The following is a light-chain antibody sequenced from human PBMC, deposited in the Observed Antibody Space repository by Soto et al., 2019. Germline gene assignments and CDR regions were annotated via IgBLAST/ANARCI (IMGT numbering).Light chain of an antibody. CDR2: EVS. J-gene: IGLJ1*01. CDR1: SSDVGGYNY. V-gene: IGLV2-8*01. CDR3: SSYAGSLYV. Sequence: QSALTQPPSASGSPGQSVTISCTGTSSDVGGYNYVSWYQQHPGKAPKLMIYEVSKRPSGVPDRFSGSKSGNTASLTASGLQAEDEADYYCSSYAGSLYVFGTGTKVTVL.